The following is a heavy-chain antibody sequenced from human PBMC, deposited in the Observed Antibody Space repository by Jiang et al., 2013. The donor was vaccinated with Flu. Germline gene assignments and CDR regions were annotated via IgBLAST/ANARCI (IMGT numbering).Heavy chain of an antibody. CDR1: GYTFTSYD. CDR3: ARGPRITIFGVVTDTPYWYFDL. CDR2: MNPNSGNT. J-gene: IGHJ2*01. V-gene: IGHV1-8*01. Sequence: GAEVKKPGASVKVSCKASGYTFTSYDINWVRQATGQGLEWMGWMNPNSGNTGYAQKFQGRVTMTRNTSISTAYMELSSLRSEDTAVYYCARGPRITIFGVVTDTPYWYFDLWGRGTWSLSPQ. D-gene: IGHD3-3*01.